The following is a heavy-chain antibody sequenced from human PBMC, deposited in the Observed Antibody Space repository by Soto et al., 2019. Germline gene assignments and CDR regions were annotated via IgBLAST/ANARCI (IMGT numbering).Heavy chain of an antibody. D-gene: IGHD2-2*01. J-gene: IGHJ6*03. Sequence: SETLSLTCTVSGASITSSAYYWGWIRQPAGKGLEYIGTIYYSGNSYYNPSLKSRVTMSVDTSKNQFSLKLSSVTAADTAIYYCARHHTISAYYYYMDVWGKGTTVTVSS. CDR1: GASITSSAYY. V-gene: IGHV4-39*01. CDR3: ARHHTISAYYYYMDV. CDR2: IYYSGNS.